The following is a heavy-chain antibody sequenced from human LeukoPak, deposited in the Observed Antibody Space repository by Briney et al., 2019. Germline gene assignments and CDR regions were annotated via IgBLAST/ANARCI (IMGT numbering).Heavy chain of an antibody. CDR1: GYIFTSYW. Sequence: GESLKISCQGSGYIFTSYWIGWVRQMPGKGLEWMGIIYPGDSDTRYSPSFQGQVTISADKSISTAYLQWSSLKASDTAMYYCARQEYCSGGSCYTWFDPWGQGTLVTVSP. V-gene: IGHV5-51*01. CDR2: IYPGDSDT. CDR3: ARQEYCSGGSCYTWFDP. J-gene: IGHJ5*02. D-gene: IGHD2-15*01.